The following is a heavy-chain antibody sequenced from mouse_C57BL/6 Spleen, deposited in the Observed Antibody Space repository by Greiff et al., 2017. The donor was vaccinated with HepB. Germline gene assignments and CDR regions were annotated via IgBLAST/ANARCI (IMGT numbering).Heavy chain of an antibody. J-gene: IGHJ1*03. V-gene: IGHV12-3*01. Sequence: ESGPGLVKPSQSLFLTCSITGFPITSGYYWIWIRQSPGKPLEWMGYITHSGETFYNPSLQSPISITRETSKNQFFLQLNSVTTEDTAMYYCAGAAYYSNYWYFDVWGTGTTVTVSS. CDR3: AGAAYYSNYWYFDV. D-gene: IGHD2-5*01. CDR1: GFPITSGYY. CDR2: ITHSGET.